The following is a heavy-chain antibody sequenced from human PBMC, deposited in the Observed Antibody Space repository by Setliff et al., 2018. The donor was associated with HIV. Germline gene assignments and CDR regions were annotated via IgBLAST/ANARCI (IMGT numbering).Heavy chain of an antibody. CDR3: ARVSTTVTSNFDD. CDR1: GYTFNTYW. D-gene: IGHD4-17*01. V-gene: IGHV5-51*01. CDR2: IYPGDSDT. Sequence: GESLKISCKGSGYTFNTYWIGWVRQMPGKGLEWMGIIYPGDSDTRYSPSFQGQDTMSVDKSVYTAYLQWTSLKASDTAMYYCARVSTTVTSNFDDWGQGTLVTVS. J-gene: IGHJ4*02.